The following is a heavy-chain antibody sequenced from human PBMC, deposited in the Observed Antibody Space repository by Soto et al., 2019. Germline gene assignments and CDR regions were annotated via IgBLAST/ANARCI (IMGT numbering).Heavy chain of an antibody. CDR2: LTSGGTT. CDR1: GFTFNNYA. D-gene: IGHD6-19*01. V-gene: IGHV3-23*01. Sequence: EVQLLESGGGLVHPGESLTLFCAASGFTFNNYAMTWVRQAPGKGLEWVSTLTSGGTTHYGDTVKGRFTISRDNSKSTVYLQMNSLRAEDTAVYYCARTVKFSSQSSGWANRFDYWGQGTLVSVSS. J-gene: IGHJ4*02. CDR3: ARTVKFSSQSSGWANRFDY.